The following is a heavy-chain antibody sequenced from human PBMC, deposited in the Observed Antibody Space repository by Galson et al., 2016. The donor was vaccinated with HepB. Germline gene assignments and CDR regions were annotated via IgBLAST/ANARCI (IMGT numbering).Heavy chain of an antibody. CDR2: IFSNDEK. D-gene: IGHD3-10*01. Sequence: PALVKPTQTLTLTCTVSGFSLSNPRMGVSWIRQPPGKALEWLAHIFSNDEKSYSTSLKNRLTISKDTSKSQVVLIMTNMDPVDTATYYCTRIGWFQYYFDYWGQGTLVTVSS. CDR3: TRIGWFQYYFDY. V-gene: IGHV2-26*01. CDR1: GFSLSNPRMG. J-gene: IGHJ4*02.